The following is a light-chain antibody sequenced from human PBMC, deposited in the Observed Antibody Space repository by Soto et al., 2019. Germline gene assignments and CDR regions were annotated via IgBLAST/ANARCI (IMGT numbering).Light chain of an antibody. CDR1: SSNIGSNT. CDR2: SNN. J-gene: IGLJ2*01. V-gene: IGLV1-44*01. Sequence: QSVLTQPPSASGTPGQRVTISCPGSSSNIGSNTVNWYRQLPGTAPKLLIYSNNQRPSGVPDRFSGSKSGTSASLAISGLQSEDEADYYCAAWDDSLNGVVFGGGTKVTVL. CDR3: AAWDDSLNGVV.